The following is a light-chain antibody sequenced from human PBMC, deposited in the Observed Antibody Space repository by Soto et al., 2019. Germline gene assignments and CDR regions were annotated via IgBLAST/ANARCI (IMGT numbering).Light chain of an antibody. CDR2: EVS. Sequence: QSALTQPPSVSGAPGQRVTISCTGTSSDVGGYDYVSWYQQHPGKAPKLMIYEVSNRPSGVSNRFSGSKSGNTASLTISGLQAEDEADYYCASYTSSSTYVFGTGTKSPS. CDR1: SSDVGGYDY. CDR3: ASYTSSSTYV. V-gene: IGLV2-14*01. J-gene: IGLJ1*01.